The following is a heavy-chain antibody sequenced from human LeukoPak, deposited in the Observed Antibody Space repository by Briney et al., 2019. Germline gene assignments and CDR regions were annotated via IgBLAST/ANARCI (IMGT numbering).Heavy chain of an antibody. CDR2: IYYSGST. J-gene: IGHJ6*03. CDR1: GGSISSYY. V-gene: IGHV4-59*01. CDR3: ARAASYYYYYYMDV. Sequence: SETLSLTCTVSGGSISSYYWSWIRQPPGKGLEWIGYIYYSGSTNYNPTLKSRVTISVDTSKNQFSLKLSSVTAADTAVYYCARAASYYYYYYMDVWGKGTTVTVSS.